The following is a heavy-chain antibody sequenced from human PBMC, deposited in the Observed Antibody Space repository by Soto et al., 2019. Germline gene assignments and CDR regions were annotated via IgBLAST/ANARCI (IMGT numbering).Heavy chain of an antibody. J-gene: IGHJ4*02. V-gene: IGHV1-18*01. CDR1: GYTFTSYD. Sequence: ASVKVSCKASGYTFTSYDINWVRQAPGQGLEWMGWISAYNGNTNYAQKLQGRVTMTTDTSTSTAYMELRSLRSDDTAVYYCARARRYYDILTGYGYWGQGTLVTVSS. CDR2: ISAYNGNT. CDR3: ARARRYYDILTGYGY. D-gene: IGHD3-9*01.